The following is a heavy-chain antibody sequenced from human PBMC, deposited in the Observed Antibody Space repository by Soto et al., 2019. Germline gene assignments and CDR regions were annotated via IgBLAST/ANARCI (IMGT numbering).Heavy chain of an antibody. D-gene: IGHD6-19*01. CDR2: IIPILGIA. V-gene: IGHV1-69*02. CDR1: GGTFSSYT. J-gene: IGHJ4*02. Sequence: QVQLVQSGAEVKKPGSSVKVSCKASGGTFSSYTISWVRQAPGQGLEWMGRIIPILGIANYAQKFQGRVTITADKSTSTAYMELSSLRSEDTAVYYCARLPYSSGNHHDYCGQGTLVTVSS. CDR3: ARLPYSSGNHHDY.